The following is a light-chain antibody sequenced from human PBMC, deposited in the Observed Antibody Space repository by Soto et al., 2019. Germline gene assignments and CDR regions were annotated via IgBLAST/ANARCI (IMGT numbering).Light chain of an antibody. CDR1: SSDVGGYDH. J-gene: IGLJ1*01. Sequence: QSALTQPASVSGSPGQSITISCTGTSSDVGGYDHVSWYQQHPGKAPKLMIYDVSSRPAGVSSRFSGSKSGNTASLTISGLQTEGEADYYCSSYTSSTSYVFGPGTKLTVL. CDR3: SSYTSSTSYV. CDR2: DVS. V-gene: IGLV2-14*01.